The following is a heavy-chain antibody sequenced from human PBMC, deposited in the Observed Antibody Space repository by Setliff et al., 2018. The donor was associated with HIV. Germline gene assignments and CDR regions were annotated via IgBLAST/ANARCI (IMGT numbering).Heavy chain of an antibody. CDR2: IYYTGTT. V-gene: IGHV4-61*05. J-gene: IGHJ3*02. Sequence: KSSETLSLTCIVSGSSISSDIYYWGWIRQSPGKGLEWIGHIYYTGTTNYNPSFKSRVTISEVTSKRQFSLELTSVTAADTAVYYCARRENMVLGTGFDIWGQGTMVTVSS. CDR3: ARRENMVLGTGFDI. D-gene: IGHD3-10*01. CDR1: GSSISSDIYY.